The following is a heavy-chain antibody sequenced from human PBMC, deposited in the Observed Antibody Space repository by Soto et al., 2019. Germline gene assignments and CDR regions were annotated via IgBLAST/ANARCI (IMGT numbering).Heavy chain of an antibody. V-gene: IGHV4-31*03. CDR2: IYYSGST. J-gene: IGHJ6*02. Sequence: QVQLQESGPGLVKPSQTLSLTCTVSGDSISSSGHYWSWIRQHPGQGLEWIGYIYYSGSTYYNPSLKSRVTISVDTSKNQFSLKLSSVTAADTDVYYCARDFRGISTGCHYGIDVWGQGTTVTVSS. CDR3: ARDFRGISTGCHYGIDV. D-gene: IGHD2-2*01. CDR1: GDSISSSGHY.